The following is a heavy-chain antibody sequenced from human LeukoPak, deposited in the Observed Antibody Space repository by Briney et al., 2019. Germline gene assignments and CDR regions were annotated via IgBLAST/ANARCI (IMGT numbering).Heavy chain of an antibody. Sequence: ASVKVSCKASGYTFTNYYMHWVRQGPGLGFEWMGWINPKSGGTSYPQKFQGRLTMTRDTSISTAYMELSSLRSEDTAVYYCARVPPGTRHRSGFDYWGQGTLVTVSS. CDR3: ARVPPGTRHRSGFDY. V-gene: IGHV1-2*02. CDR1: GYTFTNYY. CDR2: INPKSGGT. D-gene: IGHD3-10*01. J-gene: IGHJ4*02.